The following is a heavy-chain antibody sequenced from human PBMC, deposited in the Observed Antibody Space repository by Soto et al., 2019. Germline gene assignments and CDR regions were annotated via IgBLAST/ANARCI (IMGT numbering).Heavy chain of an antibody. CDR1: GGSIRSPNFS. CDR2: IYYNGTT. J-gene: IGHJ4*02. CDR3: TRDAPLWFGELSQ. V-gene: IGHV4-31*03. Sequence: SETLSLTCTVIGGSIRSPNFSWSWIRQHPGKGPEWIGNIYYNGTTTYSPSLESRLTISLDPSKNQLSLTLKSVTAADTAVYYCTRDAPLWFGELSQWGQGTXVTVSS. D-gene: IGHD3-10*01.